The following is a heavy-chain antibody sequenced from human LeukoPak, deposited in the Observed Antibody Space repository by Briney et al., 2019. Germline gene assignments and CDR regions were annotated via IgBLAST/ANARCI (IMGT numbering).Heavy chain of an antibody. Sequence: GGSMRLSCAASGFTFSSYAMHWVRQAPGKGLEWVAVISYDGSNKFYADSVKGRFTISRDNSKNTLYLQMNSLRAEDTAVYYCARASGSYYFDYWGQGTLVTVSS. D-gene: IGHD1-26*01. CDR2: ISYDGSNK. J-gene: IGHJ4*02. CDR3: ARASGSYYFDY. CDR1: GFTFSSYA. V-gene: IGHV3-30*04.